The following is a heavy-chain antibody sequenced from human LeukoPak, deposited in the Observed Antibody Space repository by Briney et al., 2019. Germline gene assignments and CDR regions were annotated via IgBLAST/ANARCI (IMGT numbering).Heavy chain of an antibody. V-gene: IGHV4-61*02. D-gene: IGHD3-22*01. CDR2: IYTSGST. CDR3: ASYYDSGGFDI. Sequence: PSETLSLTCTVSGGSTSSGSYYWSWIRQPAGKGLEWIGRIYTSGSTNYNPFLKSRATITVDTSKKQYSLKLSSVTAADTAVYYCASYYDSGGFDIWGQGTMVTVSS. CDR1: GGSTSSGSYY. J-gene: IGHJ3*02.